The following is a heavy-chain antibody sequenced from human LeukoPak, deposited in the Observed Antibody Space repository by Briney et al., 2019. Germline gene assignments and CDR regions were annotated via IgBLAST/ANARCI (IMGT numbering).Heavy chain of an antibody. J-gene: IGHJ4*02. CDR1: GFTFSSYA. CDR2: ISGSGGST. Sequence: GGSLRLSCAASGFTFSSYAMSWVRQAPGKGLEWVSGISGSGGSTYYADSVKGRFTISRDNSKNTLYLQMNSLRAEDTAVYYCAKVDDILTGYYSPPDYWGQGTLVTVSS. CDR3: AKVDDILTGYYSPPDY. D-gene: IGHD3-9*01. V-gene: IGHV3-23*01.